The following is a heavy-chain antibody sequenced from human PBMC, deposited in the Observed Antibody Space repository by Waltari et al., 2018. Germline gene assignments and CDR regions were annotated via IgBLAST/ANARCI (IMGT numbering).Heavy chain of an antibody. Sequence: EVQLVESGGGLVQPGGPSRLCCLGFGLRSSTYTMNWVRQAPGKGLEWVSFISSGSGIMYYADSVKGRFTISRDNAKNSLYLQMSSLRDEDTAVYYCASGANSDSWGQGTLVTVSS. CDR2: ISSGSGIM. CDR3: ASGANSDS. V-gene: IGHV3-48*02. CDR1: GLRSSTYT. D-gene: IGHD2-15*01. J-gene: IGHJ5*01.